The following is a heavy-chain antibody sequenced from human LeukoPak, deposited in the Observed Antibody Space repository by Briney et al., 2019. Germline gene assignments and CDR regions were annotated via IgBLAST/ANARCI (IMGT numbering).Heavy chain of an antibody. CDR2: IYYSGST. J-gene: IGHJ6*03. CDR1: GGSISSGDYY. Sequence: KSSETLSLTCTVSGGSISSGDYYWSWIRQPPGKGLEWIGYIYYSGSTNYNPSLKSRVTISVDTSKNQFSLKLSSVTAADTAVYYCARRKARAGYYYYMDVWGKGTTVTVSS. D-gene: IGHD6-19*01. CDR3: ARRKARAGYYYYMDV. V-gene: IGHV4-61*08.